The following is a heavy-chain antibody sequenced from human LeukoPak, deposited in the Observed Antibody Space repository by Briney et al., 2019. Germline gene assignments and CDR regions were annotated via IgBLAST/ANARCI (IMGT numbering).Heavy chain of an antibody. J-gene: IGHJ4*02. D-gene: IGHD3-10*01. V-gene: IGHV3-23*01. Sequence: GGSLRLSCAASGFAFSSYAMSGVRQPPGKGLEGVSVISRRGDYTYYADSVKGRFNISRDNSKNTLYLKMNTLRAEDTAVYYCANDYRSGSFHDFWGQGTLVTVSS. CDR3: ANDYRSGSFHDF. CDR1: GFAFSSYA. CDR2: ISRRGDYT.